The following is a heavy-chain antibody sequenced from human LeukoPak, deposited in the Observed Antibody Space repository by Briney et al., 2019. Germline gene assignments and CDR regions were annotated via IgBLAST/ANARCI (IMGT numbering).Heavy chain of an antibody. CDR1: GYTFTDYF. Sequence: ASVKVSCMASGYTFTDYFMHWVRQAPGQGLEWMGWINPNSGDTNYAQNFQGRVTMTRDTSISTAYMELSKLGSDDTAVYFCARDLYGSGSNWFDPWGQGTPVTVSS. V-gene: IGHV1-2*02. CDR2: INPNSGDT. J-gene: IGHJ5*01. CDR3: ARDLYGSGSNWFDP. D-gene: IGHD3-10*01.